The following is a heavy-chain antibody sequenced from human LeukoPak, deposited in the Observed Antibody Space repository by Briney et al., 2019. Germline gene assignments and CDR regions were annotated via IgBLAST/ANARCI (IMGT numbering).Heavy chain of an antibody. J-gene: IGHJ3*02. Sequence: GRSLRLSCAASGFTFSTCGMHWVRQAPGKGLEWVAEIWNDGSKKYYTDSAKGRFTISRDNSKNTLYLQMNSLRAEDTAVYYCAREDWDYDRNAFDIWGQGTMVTVSS. CDR3: AREDWDYDRNAFDI. V-gene: IGHV3-33*08. CDR1: GFTFSTCG. D-gene: IGHD3-22*01. CDR2: IWNDGSKK.